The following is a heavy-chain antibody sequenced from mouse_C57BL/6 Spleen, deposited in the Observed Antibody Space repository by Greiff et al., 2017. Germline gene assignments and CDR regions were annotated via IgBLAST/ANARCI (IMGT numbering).Heavy chain of an antibody. CDR1: GYSFTGYY. Sequence: DVKLVESGPELVKPGASVKISCKASGYSFTGYYMNWVKQSPEKSLEWIGEINPSTGGTTYNQKFKAKATLTVDKSSSTAYMQLKSLTSEDSAVYYCATYYSNYWYFDVWGTGTTVTVSS. CDR2: INPSTGGT. CDR3: ATYYSNYWYFDV. D-gene: IGHD2-5*01. V-gene: IGHV1-42*01. J-gene: IGHJ1*03.